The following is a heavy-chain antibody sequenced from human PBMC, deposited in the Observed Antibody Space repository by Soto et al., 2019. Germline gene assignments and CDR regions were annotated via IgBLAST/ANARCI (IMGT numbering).Heavy chain of an antibody. CDR3: ARDPYYDFWSGYYAPYYYYGMDV. CDR1: GYTFTGYY. J-gene: IGHJ6*02. D-gene: IGHD3-3*01. CDR2: INPNSGGT. V-gene: IGHV1-2*02. Sequence: ASVKVSCKASGYTFTGYYMHWVRQAPGQGLEWMGWINPNSGGTNYAQKFQGRVTMTRDTSISTAHMELSRLRSDDTAVYYCARDPYYDFWSGYYAPYYYYGMDVWGQGTTVTVSS.